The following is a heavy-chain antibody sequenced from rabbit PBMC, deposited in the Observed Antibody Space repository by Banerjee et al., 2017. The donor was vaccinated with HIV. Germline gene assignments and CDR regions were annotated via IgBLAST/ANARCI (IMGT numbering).Heavy chain of an antibody. D-gene: IGHD1-1*01. CDR1: GFSFSSSYY. J-gene: IGHJ4*01. Sequence: QSLEESGGGLVQPEGSLTLTCTASGFSFSSSYYMCWVRQAPGKGLEWIACTQTWDGGAWYASWAKGRFTIFSDNAQNTVDLQMNSLTAADTATYFCARSGNIDYFNLWGPGTLVTVS. V-gene: IGHV1S40*01. CDR2: TQTWDGGA. CDR3: ARSGNIDYFNL.